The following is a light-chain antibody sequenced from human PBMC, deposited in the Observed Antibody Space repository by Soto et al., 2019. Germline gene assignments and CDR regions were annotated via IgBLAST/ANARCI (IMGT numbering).Light chain of an antibody. CDR2: GAS. Sequence: ILMTQSPATLSVSPGERATLSCRASQSVSSNLAWYQQKPGQAPRLLIYGASTRATGIPARFSGSGSGTEITLTISSLQSEDFAVYYCQQYNNWPRTFGQGTKVEIK. CDR3: QQYNNWPRT. CDR1: QSVSSN. J-gene: IGKJ1*01. V-gene: IGKV3-15*01.